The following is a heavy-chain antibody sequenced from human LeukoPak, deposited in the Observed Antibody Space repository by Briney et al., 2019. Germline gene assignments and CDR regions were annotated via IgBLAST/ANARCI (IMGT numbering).Heavy chain of an antibody. CDR1: GYTFTDYY. V-gene: IGHV1-2*02. J-gene: IGHJ5*02. Sequence: ASVKVSCKASGYTFTDYYMHWVRQAPGQGLEWMGWINPNSGGTNYTQKFQGRVTMTRDTSISTAYMELSRLRSDDTVVYFCAREHSWDANWFDPWGQGTLVTVSS. CDR3: AREHSWDANWFDP. D-gene: IGHD1-26*01. CDR2: INPNSGGT.